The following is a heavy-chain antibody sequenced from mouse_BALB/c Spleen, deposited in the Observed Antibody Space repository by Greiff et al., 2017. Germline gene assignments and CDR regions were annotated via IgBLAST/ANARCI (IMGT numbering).Heavy chain of an antibody. V-gene: IGHV2-9*02. D-gene: IGHD2-4*01. CDR2: IWAGGST. CDR3: ARDQGDYDLYAMDY. Sequence: VQGVESGPGLVAPSQSLSITCTVSGFSLTSYGVHWVRQPPGKGLEWLGVIWAGGSTNYNSALMSRLSISKDNSKSQVFLKMNSLQTDDTAMYYCARDQGDYDLYAMDYWGQGTSVTVSS. J-gene: IGHJ4*01. CDR1: GFSLTSYG.